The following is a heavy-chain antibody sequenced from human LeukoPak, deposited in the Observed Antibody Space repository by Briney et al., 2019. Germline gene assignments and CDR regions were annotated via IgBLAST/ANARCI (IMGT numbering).Heavy chain of an antibody. J-gene: IGHJ4*02. CDR2: IYFSEDT. Sequence: SETLSLTCTVSGDSISSGGHYWGWIRQTPGKRLEWIGNIYFSEDTSYNPSLKSRLTMSVDTSKNQLFLNLDSVTAADTAVYYCARDSGFWLYWGQGTLVTVSS. CDR3: ARDSGFWLY. V-gene: IGHV4-39*07. CDR1: GDSISSGGHY. D-gene: IGHD3-22*01.